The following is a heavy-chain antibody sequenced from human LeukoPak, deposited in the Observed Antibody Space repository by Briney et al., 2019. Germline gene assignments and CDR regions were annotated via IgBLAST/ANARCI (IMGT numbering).Heavy chain of an antibody. V-gene: IGHV3-73*01. Sequence: QTGGSLRLSCAASGFTFSGSAMHWVRQASGKGLEWVGRIRSKANSYATAYAASVKGRFTISRDDSKNTAYLQMNSLKTEDTAVYYCTRHVVVDTAMNDYWGQGTLVTVSS. D-gene: IGHD5-18*01. CDR2: IRSKANSYAT. CDR1: GFTFSGSA. CDR3: TRHVVVDTAMNDY. J-gene: IGHJ4*02.